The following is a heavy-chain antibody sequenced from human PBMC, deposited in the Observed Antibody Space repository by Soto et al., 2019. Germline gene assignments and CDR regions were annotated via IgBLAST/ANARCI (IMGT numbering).Heavy chain of an antibody. J-gene: IGHJ4*02. CDR2: IYYSGST. Sequence: TLALTFTVSGGSISSGGYYGRWIRQHPGKGLEWIGYIYYSGSTYYNPSLKSRVTISVDTSKNQFSLKLSSVTAADTAVYYCARAHPSPVAYFDYWGQGTLVTVSS. CDR3: ARAHPSPVAYFDY. CDR1: GGSISSGGYY. V-gene: IGHV4-31*03.